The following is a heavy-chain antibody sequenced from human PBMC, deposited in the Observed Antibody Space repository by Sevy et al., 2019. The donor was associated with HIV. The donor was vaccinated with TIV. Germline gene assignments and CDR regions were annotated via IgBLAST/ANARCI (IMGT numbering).Heavy chain of an antibody. Sequence: GGSLRLSCAASGFSFSSYGMHWVRQAPGKGLEWMSYIQYDGSNKDYADSVKGRFTISRDNSKNTLYLQMNSRRVGDRAVFYCVKEGGGGGGDHWGQGTLVTVSS. CDR2: IQYDGSNK. CDR1: GFSFSSYG. V-gene: IGHV3-30*02. J-gene: IGHJ4*02. CDR3: VKEGGGGGGDH. D-gene: IGHD3-16*01.